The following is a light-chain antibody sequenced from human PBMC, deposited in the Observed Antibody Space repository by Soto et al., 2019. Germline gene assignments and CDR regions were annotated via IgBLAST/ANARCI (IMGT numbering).Light chain of an antibody. CDR1: QTTKTY. Sequence: DVQLTQSPSSLSASLGDRVTITCRASQTTKTYLNWYQQKPGKAPQLLIYAASNLQDGVPSRFSGSGSETDFTLTISSLQPEDFATYYCQESYSGRPTFVQGTKVDVK. CDR2: AAS. J-gene: IGKJ1*01. CDR3: QESYSGRPT. V-gene: IGKV1-39*01.